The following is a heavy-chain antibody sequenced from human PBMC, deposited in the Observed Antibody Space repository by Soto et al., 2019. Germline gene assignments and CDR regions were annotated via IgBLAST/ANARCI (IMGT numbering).Heavy chain of an antibody. J-gene: IGHJ4*02. CDR3: ARDSLGGVSSGWYSDY. V-gene: IGHV3-15*01. CDR2: IKSKTDGGTT. D-gene: IGHD6-19*01. Sequence: EVQLVESGGGLVKPGGSLRLSCAASGFTFSNAWMSWVRQAPGKGLEWVGRIKSKTDGGTTDYAAPVKGRFTISRDNSNNTLYLQMNSLRAEDTAFYYCARDSLGGVSSGWYSDYWGQGTLVTVSS. CDR1: GFTFSNAW.